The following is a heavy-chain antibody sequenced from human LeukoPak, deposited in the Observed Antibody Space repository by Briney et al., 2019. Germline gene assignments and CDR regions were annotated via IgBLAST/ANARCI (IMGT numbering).Heavy chain of an antibody. J-gene: IGHJ4*02. CDR2: IIPIFGTA. CDR3: ARGDLYFDY. V-gene: IGHV1-69*05. CDR1: GGTFSSYA. Sequence: GASVKVSCKASGGTFSSYAISWVRQAPGQGLEWMGGIIPIFGTANYAQKFQGRVTITTDESTSTAYMKLSSLRSEDTAVYYCARGDLYFDYWGQGTLVTVSS.